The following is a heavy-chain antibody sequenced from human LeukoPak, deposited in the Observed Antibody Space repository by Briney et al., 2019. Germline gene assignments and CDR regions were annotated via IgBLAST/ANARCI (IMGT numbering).Heavy chain of an antibody. D-gene: IGHD1-1*01. Sequence: ASVKVSCKASGYTFTSYGISWVRQAPGQGLEWMGWISAYNGNTNYAQKLQGRVTMTTDTSTSTAYMELRSLRSDETAVYYCASGHWDNWNDEGLTHWGQGTLVTVSS. CDR3: ASGHWDNWNDEGLTH. CDR1: GYTFTSYG. CDR2: ISAYNGNT. J-gene: IGHJ4*02. V-gene: IGHV1-18*01.